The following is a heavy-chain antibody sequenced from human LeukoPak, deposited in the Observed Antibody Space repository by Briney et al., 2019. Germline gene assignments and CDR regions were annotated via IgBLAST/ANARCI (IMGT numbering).Heavy chain of an antibody. CDR1: GGSFSGYY. Sequence: SETLSLTCAVYGGSFSGYYWSWVRQPPGKGLEWIGEINHSGSTNYNPSLKSRVTISVDTSKNQFSLKLSSVTAADTAVYYCAGSGGSYYYDSSGYYRRNHPLDYWGQGTLVTVSS. V-gene: IGHV4-34*01. CDR3: AGSGGSYYYDSSGYYRRNHPLDY. J-gene: IGHJ4*02. D-gene: IGHD3-22*01. CDR2: INHSGST.